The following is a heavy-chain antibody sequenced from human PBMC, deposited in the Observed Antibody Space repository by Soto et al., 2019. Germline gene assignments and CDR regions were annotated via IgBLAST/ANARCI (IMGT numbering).Heavy chain of an antibody. J-gene: IGHJ4*02. CDR2: IYYSGST. D-gene: IGHD2-15*01. V-gene: IGHV4-59*08. CDR1: GGSIRSYY. CDR3: ARHEDGYPNDY. Sequence: SETLSLTCTVSGGSIRSYYWSWIRQPPGKGLEWIGYIYYSGSTNYNASLRSRVTISVDTSKKQFSLKLTSVTAADTAVYYCARHEDGYPNDYWGQGALVTVSS.